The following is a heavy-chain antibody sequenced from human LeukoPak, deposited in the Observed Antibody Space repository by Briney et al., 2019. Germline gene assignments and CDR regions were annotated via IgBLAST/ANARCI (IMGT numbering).Heavy chain of an antibody. Sequence: SETLSLTCTVSGGSISSYYWSRIRQPPGKGLEWIGYIYYSGSTNYNPSLKSRVTISVDTSKNQFSLNLSSVTAADTAVYYCARDLLSTAGYFDYWGQRTLVTVSS. CDR3: ARDLLSTAGYFDY. CDR1: GGSISSYY. J-gene: IGHJ4*02. D-gene: IGHD1-26*01. CDR2: IYYSGST. V-gene: IGHV4-59*01.